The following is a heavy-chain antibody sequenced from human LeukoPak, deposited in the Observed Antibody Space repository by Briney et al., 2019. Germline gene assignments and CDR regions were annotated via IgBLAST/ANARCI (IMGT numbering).Heavy chain of an antibody. J-gene: IGHJ4*02. CDR3: VRRMRCFGWSRDY. CDR2: IYSGGST. D-gene: IGHD3-9*01. V-gene: IGHV3-66*01. CDR1: GFTVSSND. Sequence: GGSLRLSCAASGFTVSSNDMSWVRQAPGQGLEWVSVIYSGGSTYYADSVKSRFTISTDNYKNTQYFQIISRRADEPAAYYCVRRMRCFGWSRDYWVRGTLATVSS.